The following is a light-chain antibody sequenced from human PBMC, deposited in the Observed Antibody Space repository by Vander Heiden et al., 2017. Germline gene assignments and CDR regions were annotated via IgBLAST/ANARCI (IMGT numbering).Light chain of an antibody. Sequence: QSVLTQPPPVSPSPGQKVPISCSGRSSYTGNNYVSWYQQFQGTTPKLLIYDNNKRPSGIPDRFSGSKSGTSATLGITGLQTGDEADYYCSTWDTSLSSVVFGGGTKVTVL. CDR3: STWDTSLSSVV. CDR2: DNN. J-gene: IGLJ3*02. V-gene: IGLV1-51*01. CDR1: SSYTGNNY.